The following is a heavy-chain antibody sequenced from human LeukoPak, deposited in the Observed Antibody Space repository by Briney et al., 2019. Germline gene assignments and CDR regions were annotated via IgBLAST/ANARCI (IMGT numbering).Heavy chain of an antibody. CDR3: ASYYYDSSGNHFDY. CDR1: GGSISSSNW. V-gene: IGHV4-4*02. CDR2: IYHSGST. J-gene: IGHJ4*02. D-gene: IGHD3-22*01. Sequence: PSETLSLTCAVSGGSISSSNWWSWVRQPPGKGLEWIGEIYHSGSTNYNPSLKSRVTISVDKSKNQFSLKLSSVTAADTAVYYCASYYYDSSGNHFDYWGRGTLVTVSS.